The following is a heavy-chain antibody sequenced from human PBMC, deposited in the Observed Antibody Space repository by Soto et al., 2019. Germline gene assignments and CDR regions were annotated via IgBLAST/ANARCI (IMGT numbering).Heavy chain of an antibody. J-gene: IGHJ4*02. Sequence: SETLSLTCVVAGESFSGYYWRCIRQTAGMGLEWIGEINHSGSTNYNPSLKSRVTLSGDTSKKQFSLKLRSVNAADTAVYYCASREVHRPRVTYYWGEGTMDTDSS. CDR1: GESFSGYY. CDR2: INHSGST. D-gene: IGHD4-17*01. CDR3: ASREVHRPRVTYY. V-gene: IGHV4-34*01.